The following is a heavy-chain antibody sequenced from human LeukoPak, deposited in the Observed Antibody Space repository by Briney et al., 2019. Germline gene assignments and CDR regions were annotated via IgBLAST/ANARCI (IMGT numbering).Heavy chain of an antibody. CDR2: INPTGGST. CDR1: GYTFTSYY. D-gene: IGHD1-26*01. Sequence: EASVKVSCKASGYTFTSYYMHWVRQAPGQGLEWMGLINPTGGSTGYAQKFQGRITMTEDTSTGTASLEVISLRSEDTAIYYCAIGRSYYPLEYWGQGTLVTVSS. CDR3: AIGRSYYPLEY. V-gene: IGHV1-46*01. J-gene: IGHJ4*02.